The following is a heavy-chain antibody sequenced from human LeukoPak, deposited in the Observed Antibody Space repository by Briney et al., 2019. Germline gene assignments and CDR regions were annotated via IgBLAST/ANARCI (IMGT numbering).Heavy chain of an antibody. CDR2: IYSGGST. J-gene: IGHJ5*02. CDR1: GFTVIYNF. V-gene: IGHV3-66*01. CDR3: ARVKVGITYWFDP. D-gene: IGHD1-26*01. Sequence: GGSLRLSCAASGFTVIYNFMSWVRQAPGKGLEWVSVIYSGGSTYYADPVKGRFTISRDNSKNTVYLQVNSLRVDDTAVYYCARVKVGITYWFDPWGQGTLVTVSS.